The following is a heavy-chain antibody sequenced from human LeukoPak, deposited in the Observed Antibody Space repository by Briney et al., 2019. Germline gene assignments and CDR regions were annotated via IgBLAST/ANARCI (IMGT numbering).Heavy chain of an antibody. Sequence: SETLSLTCTVSVGSVSSTTYYWGWIRQPPGGGLEWIANVYYTGSTYCNPSLKSRVIMSVDTSKNQFSLAMTSVTAADTAVYYCARLRKGRYFDYIFDYWGQGTLATVSS. CDR3: ARLRKGRYFDYIFDY. D-gene: IGHD3-9*01. V-gene: IGHV4-39*01. CDR1: VGSVSSTTYY. CDR2: VYYTGST. J-gene: IGHJ4*02.